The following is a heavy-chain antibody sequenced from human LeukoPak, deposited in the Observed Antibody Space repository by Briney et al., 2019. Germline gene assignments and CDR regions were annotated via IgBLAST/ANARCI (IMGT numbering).Heavy chain of an antibody. D-gene: IGHD3-10*01. CDR2: INPNTGLT. CDR1: GYTFTSYY. Sequence: ASVKVSCKASGYTFTSYYMHWVRQAPGLGLEWMGWINPNTGLTNYAQKFRGRITMTRDTSNSTAYMDLTSLRSDDTAVYYCAKDPLWYGEGNWFDPWGQGTLVTVSS. J-gene: IGHJ5*02. V-gene: IGHV1-2*02. CDR3: AKDPLWYGEGNWFDP.